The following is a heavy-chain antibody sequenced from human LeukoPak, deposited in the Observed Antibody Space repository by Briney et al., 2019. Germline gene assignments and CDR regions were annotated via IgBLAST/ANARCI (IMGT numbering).Heavy chain of an antibody. CDR2: INHSGST. CDR1: GGSISSSSYY. CDR3: ARSRGSGYYRSPFDY. V-gene: IGHV4-39*07. Sequence: SETLSLTCTVSGGSISSSSYYWGWIRQPPGKGLEWIGEINHSGSTNYNPSLKSRVTISVDTSKNQFSLKLSSVTAADTAVYYCARSRGSGYYRSPFDYWGQGTLVTVSS. J-gene: IGHJ4*02. D-gene: IGHD3-22*01.